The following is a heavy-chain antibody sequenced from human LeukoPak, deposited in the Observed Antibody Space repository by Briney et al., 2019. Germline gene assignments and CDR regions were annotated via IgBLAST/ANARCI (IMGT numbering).Heavy chain of an antibody. CDR1: GYTLTELS. D-gene: IGHD3-22*01. V-gene: IGHV1-24*01. CDR2: FDPEDGET. CDR3: ATRSNYYDSSGYPFDY. Sequence: GASVMVSCKVSGYTLTELSMHWVRQAPGKGPEWMGGFDPEDGETIYAQKFQGRVTMTEDTSIDTAYMELSSLRSEDTAVYYCATRSNYYDSSGYPFDYWGQGTLVTVSS. J-gene: IGHJ4*02.